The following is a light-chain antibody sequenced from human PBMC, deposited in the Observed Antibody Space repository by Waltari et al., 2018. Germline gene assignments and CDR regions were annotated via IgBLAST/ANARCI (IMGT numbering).Light chain of an antibody. Sequence: QSALTQPRSVSGSPGQSVTISCTGTSSDVGGYNYVSWFQQHPGKAPKLMIHDVSKRPSGVPDRFSGSKSVNTASLTISGLQADDETDYYCCSYAGRYTWVFGGGTKLTVL. CDR2: DVS. V-gene: IGLV2-11*01. CDR1: SSDVGGYNY. CDR3: CSYAGRYTWV. J-gene: IGLJ3*02.